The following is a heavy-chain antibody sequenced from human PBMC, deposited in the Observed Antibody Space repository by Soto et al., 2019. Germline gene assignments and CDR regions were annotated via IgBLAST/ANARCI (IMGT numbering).Heavy chain of an antibody. D-gene: IGHD3-22*01. J-gene: IGHJ4*02. Sequence: SCEASGYTFTSCARQWVHKEQRQRLEWMGWINAGNGNTKYSQKFQGRVTITRDTSASTAYMELSSLRSEDTAVYYCARVPDSSGYYYVPFDYWGQGTLVTVSS. CDR3: ARVPDSSGYYYVPFDY. V-gene: IGHV1-3*01. CDR2: INAGNGNT. CDR1: GYTFTSCA.